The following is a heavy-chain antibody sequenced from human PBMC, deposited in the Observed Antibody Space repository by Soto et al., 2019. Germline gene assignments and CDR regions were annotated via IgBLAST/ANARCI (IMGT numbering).Heavy chain of an antibody. CDR3: AKAGTPSDFGEFSQ. V-gene: IGHV3-66*01. CDR1: GFTVSNNY. CDR2: IYSSGTT. J-gene: IGHJ4*02. Sequence: EVQLVESGGGLVQPGGSLRLSCAASGFTVSNNYMTWVRQAPGKGLEWVSIIYSSGTTYYADFVKGRFIISRHNSKNTLYLQMNRRRAKDTAAFYCAKAGTPSDFGEFSQWGQGTLVTVSS. D-gene: IGHD3-10*01.